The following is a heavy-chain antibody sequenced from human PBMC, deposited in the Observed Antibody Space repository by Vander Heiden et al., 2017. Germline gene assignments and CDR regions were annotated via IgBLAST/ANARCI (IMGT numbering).Heavy chain of an antibody. V-gene: IGHV3-73*02. J-gene: IGHJ4*02. Sequence: VQPVESGGRLVHPGGSLTLSCPARGFTFSGSAMDWVRQASGKGLEWVGRIRSKANSYATTYAASVKGRFTISRDDSKNTAYLQMNSLKTEDTAVYYCTLVGAPDYWGQGTLVTVSS. CDR1: GFTFSGSA. CDR2: IRSKANSYAT. CDR3: TLVGAPDY. D-gene: IGHD1-26*01.